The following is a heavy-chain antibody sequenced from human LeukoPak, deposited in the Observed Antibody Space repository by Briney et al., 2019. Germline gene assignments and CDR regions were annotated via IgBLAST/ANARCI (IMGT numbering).Heavy chain of an antibody. CDR3: AKDWEVFGY. CDR1: GFSFSSYG. V-gene: IGHV3-30*18. J-gene: IGHJ4*02. D-gene: IGHD1-26*01. Sequence: PGGSLRLSCAASGFSFSSYGMHWVRQAPGKGLEWVAVISYDGSNKYYADSVKGRFTVSRGDSKNTLYLQMNSLRAEDTAVYYCAKDWEVFGYWGQGTLVTVSS. CDR2: ISYDGSNK.